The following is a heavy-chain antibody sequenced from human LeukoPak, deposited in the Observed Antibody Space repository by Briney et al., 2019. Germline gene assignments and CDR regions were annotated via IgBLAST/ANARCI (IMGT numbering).Heavy chain of an antibody. CDR3: ARLQAAYYYYMDV. V-gene: IGHV1-2*02. CDR2: INPNSGGT. CDR1: GYTFTGYY. D-gene: IGHD4-11*01. Sequence: ASVKVSCKASGYTFTGYYMHWVRQAPGQGLEWMGWINPNSGGTNYAQKFQGRVTMTRDTSISTAYMELSRLRSDDTAVYYCARLQAAYYYYMDVWGKGTTVTASS. J-gene: IGHJ6*03.